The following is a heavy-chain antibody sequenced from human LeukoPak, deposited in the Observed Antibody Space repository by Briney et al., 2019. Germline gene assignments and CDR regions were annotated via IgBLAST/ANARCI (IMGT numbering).Heavy chain of an antibody. D-gene: IGHD2-15*01. CDR3: ARRKGCSGGSCYGDTFDY. CDR1: GDSISQSNYY. J-gene: IGHJ4*02. Sequence: PSETLSLTCTVSGDSISQSNYYWGWLRQPPGKALEWLGSIYSSGSTYYDPPLKSRITVSADMSKNQFSLKVTSVTAADTAVYYCARRKGCSGGSCYGDTFDYWGQGTLVTVSS. CDR2: IYSSGST. V-gene: IGHV4-39*01.